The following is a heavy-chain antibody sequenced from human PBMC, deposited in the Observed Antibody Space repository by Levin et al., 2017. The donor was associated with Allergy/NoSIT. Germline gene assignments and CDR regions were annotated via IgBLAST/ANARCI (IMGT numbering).Heavy chain of an antibody. Sequence: GESLKISCKGSGYSFTSYWIGWVRQMPGKGLEWMGIIYPGDSDTRYSPSFQGQVTISADKSISTAYLQWSSLKASDTAMYYCARLPPRSYSPHYYGMDVWGQGTTVTVSS. D-gene: IGHD1-26*01. CDR1: GYSFTSYW. V-gene: IGHV5-51*01. CDR2: IYPGDSDT. J-gene: IGHJ6*02. CDR3: ARLPPRSYSPHYYGMDV.